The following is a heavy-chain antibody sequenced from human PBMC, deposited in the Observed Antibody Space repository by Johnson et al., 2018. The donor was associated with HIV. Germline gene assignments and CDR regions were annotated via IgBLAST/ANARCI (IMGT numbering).Heavy chain of an antibody. J-gene: IGHJ3*02. CDR2: ISYDGSNK. CDR1: GFTFSSYA. Sequence: QVQLVESGGGVVQPGRSLRLSCAASGFTFSSYAMHWVRQAPGKGLEWVAVISYDGSNKYYADSVKGRFTIFRDNSKSTLYLQMNSLRVEDTAMYFCARRIIFCGGDCYSDGVDIWGQGTMVTVSS. CDR3: ARRIIFCGGDCYSDGVDI. V-gene: IGHV3-30*14. D-gene: IGHD2-21*02.